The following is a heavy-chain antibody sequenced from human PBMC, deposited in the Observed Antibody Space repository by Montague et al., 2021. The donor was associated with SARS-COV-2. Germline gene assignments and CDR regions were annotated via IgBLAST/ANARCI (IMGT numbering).Heavy chain of an antibody. V-gene: IGHV4-39*01. J-gene: IGHJ4*02. Sequence: SETLSLTCTVSGASISSSENSWGWIRQSPGKGLEWFGSIFYSGTTYFNPSLRSRIVISVDTSKNQFSLKVTSVTAADTAVYYCARHVTFGGVVVALDYWGQGHLASVSS. CDR1: GASISSSENS. CDR3: ARHVTFGGVVVALDY. CDR2: IFYSGTT. D-gene: IGHD3-16*02.